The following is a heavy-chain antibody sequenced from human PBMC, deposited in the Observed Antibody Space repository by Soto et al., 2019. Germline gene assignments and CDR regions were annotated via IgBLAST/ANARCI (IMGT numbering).Heavy chain of an antibody. CDR1: GGSISSGDYY. CDR3: ARVGGSSGYYLHEFDY. D-gene: IGHD3-22*01. Sequence: QVQLQESGPGLVKPSQTLSLTCTVSGGSISSGDYYWSWIRQPPGKGLEWIGYIYYSGSTYYNPSLKSRVTISVDTSKNQFSLKLSSVTAADTAVYYCARVGGSSGYYLHEFDYWGQGTLVTVSS. V-gene: IGHV4-30-4*01. J-gene: IGHJ4*02. CDR2: IYYSGST.